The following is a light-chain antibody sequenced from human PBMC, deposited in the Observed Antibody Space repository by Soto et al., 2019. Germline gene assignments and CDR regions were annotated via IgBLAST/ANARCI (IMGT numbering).Light chain of an antibody. CDR2: EVT. V-gene: IGLV2-18*02. CDR3: SSYTSSTTLV. Sequence: QSALTQPPSVSGSPGQSVAISCTGTSSDVGAYNRVSWYQQPTGTAPKVLIYEVTNRPSGVPDRFSGSKSGNTASLTISGLQAEDEADYYCSSYTSSTTLVFGGGTKVTVL. CDR1: SSDVGAYNR. J-gene: IGLJ2*01.